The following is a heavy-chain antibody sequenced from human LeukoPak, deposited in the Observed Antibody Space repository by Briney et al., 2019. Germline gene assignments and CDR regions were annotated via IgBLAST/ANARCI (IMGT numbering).Heavy chain of an antibody. V-gene: IGHV3-13*01. CDR2: ICNIADT. D-gene: IGHD3-3*01. CDR1: GFTFSNYD. Sequence: GGSLRLSCAASGFTFSNYDMHWVRQTRGEGLEWVSGICNIADTFYPDSAKDRFTISRDNAKNSLYLQLNSLRADDTAVYYCVRDHTIDSRAGRSDPFDVWGQGTLVTVSS. J-gene: IGHJ3*01. CDR3: VRDHTIDSRAGRSDPFDV.